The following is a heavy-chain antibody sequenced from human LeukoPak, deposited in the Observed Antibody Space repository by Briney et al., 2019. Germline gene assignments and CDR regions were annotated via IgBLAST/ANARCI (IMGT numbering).Heavy chain of an antibody. D-gene: IGHD2-2*01. V-gene: IGHV1-69*04. J-gene: IGHJ5*02. CDR2: IIPILGIA. CDR1: GGTFSSYA. CDR3: ATSGLRYCSSTSCPGWFDP. Sequence: SVKVSCKASGGTFSSYAISWVQQAPGQGLEWMGRIIPILGIANYAQKFQGRVTITADKSTSTAYMELSSLRSEDTAVYYCATSGLRYCSSTSCPGWFDPWGQGTLVTVSS.